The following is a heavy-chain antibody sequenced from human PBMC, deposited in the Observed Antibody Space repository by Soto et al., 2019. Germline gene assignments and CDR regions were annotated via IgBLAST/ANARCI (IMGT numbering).Heavy chain of an antibody. Sequence: SETLSLTCTVSGGSISHSYWSWLRLSPGKGLEWIGYIHYGGATTYNPSLKSRVTISLGTPKKHFYLNLRSVTAADTAVYFCARLHNSSDWTDFDFWGQGTRVTSPQ. CDR2: IHYGGAT. CDR3: ARLHNSSDWTDFDF. CDR1: GGSISHSY. D-gene: IGHD6-19*01. V-gene: IGHV4-59*08. J-gene: IGHJ4*02.